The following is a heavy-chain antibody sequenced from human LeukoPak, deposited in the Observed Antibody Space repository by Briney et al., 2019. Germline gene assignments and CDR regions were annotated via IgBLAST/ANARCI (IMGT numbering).Heavy chain of an antibody. D-gene: IGHD2-2*02. Sequence: PGGSLRLSCAASGFTFSDYYMSWIRQHPGKGLEWIGYIYYSGSTYYNPSLKSRVTISVDTSKNQFSLKLSSVTAADTAVYYCAREPPSCSSTSCYTTVYNWGQGTLVTVSS. CDR1: GFTFSDYY. J-gene: IGHJ4*02. V-gene: IGHV4-31*02. CDR3: AREPPSCSSTSCYTTVYN. CDR2: IYYSGST.